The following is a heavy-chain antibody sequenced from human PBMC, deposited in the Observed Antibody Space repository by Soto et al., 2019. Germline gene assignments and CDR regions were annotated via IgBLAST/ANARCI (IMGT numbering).Heavy chain of an antibody. J-gene: IGHJ4*02. Sequence: SVKVSCKASGGAFSSYAISWVRQAPGQGLEWMGGIIPIFGTANYAQKFQGRVTITADESTSTAYMELSSLRSEDTAVYYCARGLLSHYDSSGSIDYWGQGTLVTVSS. CDR3: ARGLLSHYDSSGSIDY. CDR1: GGAFSSYA. CDR2: IIPIFGTA. V-gene: IGHV1-69*13. D-gene: IGHD3-22*01.